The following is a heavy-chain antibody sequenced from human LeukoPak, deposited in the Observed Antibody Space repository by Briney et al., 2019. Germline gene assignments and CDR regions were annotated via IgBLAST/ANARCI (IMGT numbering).Heavy chain of an antibody. V-gene: IGHV4-39*07. CDR1: GGSISSSSYY. CDR2: IYYSGST. D-gene: IGHD2-15*01. J-gene: IGHJ4*02. Sequence: SETLSLTCTVSGGSISSSSYYWGWIRQPPGKGLEWIGSIYYSGSTYYNPSLKSRVTISVDTSKNQFSLKLSSVTAADTAVYYCARVRMGRYFDYWGQGTLVTVSS. CDR3: ARVRMGRYFDY.